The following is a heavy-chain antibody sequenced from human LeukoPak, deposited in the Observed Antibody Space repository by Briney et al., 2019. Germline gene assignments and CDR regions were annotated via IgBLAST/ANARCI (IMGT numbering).Heavy chain of an antibody. V-gene: IGHV1-8*01. Sequence: ASVKVSCKASGYTFTSYDINWVRQATGQGLEWMGWVNPNAGNTGYAQKFQGRVTMTRNTSISTAYMELSSLRSEDTAVYYCARVWVISRLGDAFDIWGQGTMVTVSS. CDR2: VNPNAGNT. J-gene: IGHJ3*02. CDR1: GYTFTSYD. D-gene: IGHD7-27*01. CDR3: ARVWVISRLGDAFDI.